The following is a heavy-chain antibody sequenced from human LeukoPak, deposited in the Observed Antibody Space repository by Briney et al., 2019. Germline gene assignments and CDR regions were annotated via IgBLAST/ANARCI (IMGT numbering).Heavy chain of an antibody. V-gene: IGHV7-4-1*02. Sequence: ASVKVSCKASGYTFISYGMSWVRQAPGQGLQWMGWINTNTGNPTYAQGFTGRFVFSLDTSVNTVYLQINSLKAEDSAMYYCARGSAYVGYWGQGTLVTVSS. CDR2: INTNTGNP. CDR1: GYTFISYG. J-gene: IGHJ4*02. CDR3: ARGSAYVGY. D-gene: IGHD2-15*01.